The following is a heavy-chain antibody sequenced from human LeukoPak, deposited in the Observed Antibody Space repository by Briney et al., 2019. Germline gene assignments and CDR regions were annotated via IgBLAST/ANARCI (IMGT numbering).Heavy chain of an antibody. D-gene: IGHD4-23*01. CDR3: AKDRVPIRWNWFDP. CDR1: GFTFSSYA. CDR2: ISGSGGST. V-gene: IGHV3-23*01. Sequence: AGGSLRLSCAASGFTFSSYAMSWVRQAPGKGLEWVSAISGSGGSTYYADSVKGRFTISRDNSKNTLYLQMSSLRAEDTAVYYCAKDRVPIRWNWFDPWGQGTLVTVSS. J-gene: IGHJ5*02.